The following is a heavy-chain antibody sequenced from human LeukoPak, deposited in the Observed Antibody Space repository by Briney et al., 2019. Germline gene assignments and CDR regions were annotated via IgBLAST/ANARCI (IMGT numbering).Heavy chain of an antibody. D-gene: IGHD3-10*02. CDR1: GFTFSSYN. Sequence: PGGSLRLSCVTSGFTFSSYNMNWVRQAPGKGLEWVSSISTSGSINYADSVKGRFTISRDNAKNSLYLQMNSLRAEDTAVYYCAELGITMIGGVWGKGTTVTISS. CDR2: ISTSGSI. J-gene: IGHJ6*04. V-gene: IGHV3-69-1*02. CDR3: AELGITMIGGV.